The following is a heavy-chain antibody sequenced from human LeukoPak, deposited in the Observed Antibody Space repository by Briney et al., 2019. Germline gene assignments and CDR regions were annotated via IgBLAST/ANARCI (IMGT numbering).Heavy chain of an antibody. CDR2: ITDDGSDE. J-gene: IGHJ3*02. CDR3: AKESNAFDI. Sequence: GGSLRLSCAASGFTFSSFDMHWVRQAPGKGLEWVEVITDDGSDEYYADSVKGRFTISSDNSKNTLYLQMNSLRAEDTAVYYCAKESNAFDIWGQGTMVTVSS. V-gene: IGHV3-30*18. CDR1: GFTFSSFD.